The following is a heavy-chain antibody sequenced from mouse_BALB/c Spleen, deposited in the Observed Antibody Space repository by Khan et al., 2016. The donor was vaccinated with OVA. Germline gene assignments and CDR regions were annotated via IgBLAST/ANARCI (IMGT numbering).Heavy chain of an antibody. Sequence: VQLKQSGPGLVAPSQSLSITCTISGFSLTNYGVHWVRQPPGKGLEWLVVIWSDGSTTYNSTLKSRLSISKDNSNSQVFLKMNSLQTDDTAMYYCARQPYYHYYVMDYWGQGTSVTVSS. CDR1: GFSLTNYG. CDR2: IWSDGST. V-gene: IGHV2-6-1*01. CDR3: ARQPYYHYYVMDY. D-gene: IGHD2-10*01. J-gene: IGHJ4*01.